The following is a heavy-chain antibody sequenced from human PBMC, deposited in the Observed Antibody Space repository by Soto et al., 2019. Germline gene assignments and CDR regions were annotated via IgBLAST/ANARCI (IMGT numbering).Heavy chain of an antibody. J-gene: IGHJ4*02. Sequence: GGSLRLSCAASGFTFSSYVMHWVRQAPGKGLEWVAVIWYDGSNKYYADSVKGRFTISRDNSKNTLYLQMNSLRAEDTAVYYCARDGIAAAGSYYYWGQGTLVTVSS. CDR2: IWYDGSNK. CDR3: ARDGIAAAGSYYY. D-gene: IGHD6-13*01. V-gene: IGHV3-33*08. CDR1: GFTFSSYV.